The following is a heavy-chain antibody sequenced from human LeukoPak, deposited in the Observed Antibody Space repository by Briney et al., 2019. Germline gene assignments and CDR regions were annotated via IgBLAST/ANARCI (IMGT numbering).Heavy chain of an antibody. CDR3: LRENHDSGWSFDY. J-gene: IGHJ4*02. CDR2: INQGGSEK. Sequence: GGSPRLSCSAPGFTFSSYGMNWVRQAPGKGLEWVANINQGGSEKYYVDSVKGRFTISRDNAKNSLYLEMNSLRAEDTAVYYCLRENHDSGWSFDYWGQGTLVTVSS. CDR1: GFTFSSYG. V-gene: IGHV3-7*01. D-gene: IGHD3-22*01.